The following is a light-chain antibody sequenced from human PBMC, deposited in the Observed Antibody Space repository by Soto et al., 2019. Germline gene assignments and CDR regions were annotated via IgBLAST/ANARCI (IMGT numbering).Light chain of an antibody. J-gene: IGLJ1*01. Sequence: QSSLSPPRSVSVSPGKSVTISCTGTSSDVGGYNYVSWYQQHPGKAPKLMIYDVSKRPSGVPDRFSGSKSGNTASLTISGLQAEDEADYYCCSYAGSYPYVFGTGTKVTVL. CDR2: DVS. V-gene: IGLV2-11*01. CDR1: SSDVGGYNY. CDR3: CSYAGSYPYV.